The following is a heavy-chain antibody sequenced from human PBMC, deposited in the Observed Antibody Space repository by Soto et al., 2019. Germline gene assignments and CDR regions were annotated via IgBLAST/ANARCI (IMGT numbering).Heavy chain of an antibody. CDR2: ISYDGSNK. Sequence: QVQLVESGGGVVQPGRSLRLSCAASGFTFSSYGMHWVRQAPGKGLEWVAVISYDGSNKYYADSVKGRFTISRDNSKNTLYLQMNSLRAEDTAVYYCAKQDLRTSWYDYWGQGTLVTVSS. CDR3: AKQDLRTSWYDY. D-gene: IGHD6-13*01. J-gene: IGHJ4*02. V-gene: IGHV3-30*18. CDR1: GFTFSSYG.